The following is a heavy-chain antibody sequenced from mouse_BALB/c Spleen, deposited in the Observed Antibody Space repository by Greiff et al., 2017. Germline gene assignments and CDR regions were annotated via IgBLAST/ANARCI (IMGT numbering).Heavy chain of an antibody. V-gene: IGHV5-6-5*01. Sequence: EGKLMESGGGLVKPGGSLKLSCAASGFAFSSYDMSWVRQTPEKRLEWVASISSGGSTYYPDSVKGRFTISRDNARNILYLQMSSLRSEDTAMYYCAKAIYTGRGYYFDYWGQGTTLTVSS. CDR3: AKAIYTGRGYYFDY. CDR2: ISSGGST. J-gene: IGHJ2*01. D-gene: IGHD1-1*01. CDR1: GFAFSSYD.